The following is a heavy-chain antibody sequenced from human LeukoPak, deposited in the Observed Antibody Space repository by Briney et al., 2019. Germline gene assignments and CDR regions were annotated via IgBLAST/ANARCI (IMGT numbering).Heavy chain of an antibody. D-gene: IGHD3-22*01. Sequence: SVKVSCKAPGGTFSSYAISWVRQAPGQGLEWMGGIIPIFGTANYAQKFQGRVTITTDESTSPADMELSSLRSEDTAVYYCARAALGGVSSGMGYWGQGTLVTVSS. CDR2: IIPIFGTA. J-gene: IGHJ4*02. CDR1: GGTFSSYA. V-gene: IGHV1-69*05. CDR3: ARAALGGVSSGMGY.